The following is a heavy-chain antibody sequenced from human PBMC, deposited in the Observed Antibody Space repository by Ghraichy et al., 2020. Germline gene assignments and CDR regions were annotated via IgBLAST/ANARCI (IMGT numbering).Heavy chain of an antibody. CDR2: IKQDGSEK. Sequence: GESLNISCAASGFTFSSYWMSWVRQAPGKGLEWVANIKQDGSEKYYVDSVKGRFTISRDNAKNSLYLQMNSLRAEDTAVYYCARERIYDSSPKEGAWFDPWGQGTLVTVSS. V-gene: IGHV3-7*03. CDR1: GFTFSSYW. CDR3: ARERIYDSSPKEGAWFDP. D-gene: IGHD3-22*01. J-gene: IGHJ5*02.